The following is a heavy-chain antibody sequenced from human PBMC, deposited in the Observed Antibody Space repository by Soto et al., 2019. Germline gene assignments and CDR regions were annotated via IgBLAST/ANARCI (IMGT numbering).Heavy chain of an antibody. J-gene: IGHJ5*02. CDR2: VYYTGVT. V-gene: IGHV4-31*03. Sequence: SETLSLTTTVSGAYLHIGGYYWAWIRQLPGKGLEWIGYVYYTGVTYYNPSLGSRVNISVDTSKKQFSLQLRSVTAADTAVYYCARDGTSNDNYFDPWGQGILVTVSS. CDR1: GAYLHIGGYY. CDR3: ARDGTSNDNYFDP. D-gene: IGHD2-2*01.